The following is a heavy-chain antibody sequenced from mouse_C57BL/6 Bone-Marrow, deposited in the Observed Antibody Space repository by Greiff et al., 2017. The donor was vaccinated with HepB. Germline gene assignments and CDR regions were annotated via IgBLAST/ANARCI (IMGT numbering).Heavy chain of an antibody. CDR3: AREGLLRQAWFAY. CDR1: GYSITSGYY. D-gene: IGHD2-3*01. CDR2: ISYDGSN. Sequence: EVQLQESGPGLVKPSQSLSLTCSVTGYSITSGYYWNWIRQFPGNKLEWMGYISYDGSNNYNPSLKNRISITRDTSKNQFFLKLNSVTTEDTATYYCAREGLLRQAWFAYWGQGTLVTVSA. V-gene: IGHV3-6*01. J-gene: IGHJ3*01.